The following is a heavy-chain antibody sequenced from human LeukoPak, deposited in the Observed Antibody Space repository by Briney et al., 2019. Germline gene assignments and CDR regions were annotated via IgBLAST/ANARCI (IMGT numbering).Heavy chain of an antibody. J-gene: IGHJ3*02. CDR2: TYSRSKWFS. D-gene: IGHD1-26*01. CDR1: GDSVTSNRAT. CDR3: ARGSGSYYAFDI. Sequence: SQTLSLTCAFSGDSVTSNRATWNWSRQSPSRGREWLGRTYSRSKWFSDYELSVNSRTAFNPDTSKNQLSLQLGSVAPEDTAVYYCARGSGSYYAFDIWGQGAMVTVSS. V-gene: IGHV6-1*01.